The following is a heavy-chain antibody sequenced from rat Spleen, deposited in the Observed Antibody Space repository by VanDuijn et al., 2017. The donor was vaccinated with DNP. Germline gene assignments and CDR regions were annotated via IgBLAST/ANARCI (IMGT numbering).Heavy chain of an antibody. CDR2: ITSSGSDT. CDR3: ATRDYYSSYTPLFAY. J-gene: IGHJ2*01. CDR1: GFTFNNYW. V-gene: IGHV5-31*01. Sequence: EVQLVESGGDLVQPGRSLKLSCVASGFTFNNYWMTWIRQVPGKGLEWFASITSSGSDTYYPDSVKGRFTISKDNAKSTLYLQMDSLRSEDTATYYCATRDYYSSYTPLFAYWGQGVMVTVSS. D-gene: IGHD1-2*01.